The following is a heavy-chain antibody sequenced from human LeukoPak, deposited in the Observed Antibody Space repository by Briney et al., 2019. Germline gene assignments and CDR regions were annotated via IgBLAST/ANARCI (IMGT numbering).Heavy chain of an antibody. Sequence: PGGSLRLSCAAPGFTFSSYWMSWVRQAPGKGLEWVSAITGSGGRTHYGDSVRGRFTISRDNSKNTLYLQMNSLRVEDTAVYYCAKVHDYGDYPVNYGMDVWGQGTTVTVSS. CDR3: AKVHDYGDYPVNYGMDV. CDR2: ITGSGGRT. V-gene: IGHV3-23*01. J-gene: IGHJ6*02. CDR1: GFTFSSYW. D-gene: IGHD4-17*01.